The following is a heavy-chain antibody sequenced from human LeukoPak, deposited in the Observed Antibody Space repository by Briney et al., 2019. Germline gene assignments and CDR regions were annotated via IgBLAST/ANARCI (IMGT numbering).Heavy chain of an antibody. CDR1: GYTFNAYY. CDR3: ARGAIAAAFDF. J-gene: IGHJ4*02. V-gene: IGHV1-2*02. Sequence: GASVKVSCTASGYTFNAYYIHWVRQAPGQGLEWMGGINPNSGGTNSAQKFQDRVTMTTDTSIRTAYMELSRLRSDDTAVHYCARGAIAAAFDFWGQETLVTVSS. D-gene: IGHD6-13*01. CDR2: INPNSGGT.